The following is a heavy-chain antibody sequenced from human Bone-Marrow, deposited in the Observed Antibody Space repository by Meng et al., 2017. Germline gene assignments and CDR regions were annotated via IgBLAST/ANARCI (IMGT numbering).Heavy chain of an antibody. Sequence: GGSLRLSCAASGFTFSSYAMHWVRQAPGKGLEWVAVISYDGSNKYYADSVKGRFTISRDNAKNSLYLQMNSLRAEDTAVYYCARGSPRGVEYYYDSSGYYLGRAFDIWGQGTMVTVSS. CDR1: GFTFSSYA. CDR3: ARGSPRGVEYYYDSSGYYLGRAFDI. D-gene: IGHD3-22*01. CDR2: ISYDGSNK. J-gene: IGHJ3*02. V-gene: IGHV3-30*04.